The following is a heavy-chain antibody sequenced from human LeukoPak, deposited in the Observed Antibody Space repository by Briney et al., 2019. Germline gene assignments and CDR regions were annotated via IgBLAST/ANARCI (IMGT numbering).Heavy chain of an antibody. V-gene: IGHV4-4*02. CDR3: ARDFYYYDSSGYYYVYYGMDV. CDR1: GGSISSSNW. CDR2: IYHSGST. J-gene: IGHJ6*02. Sequence: SETLSLTCAVSGGSISSSNWWSWVRQPPGKGLEWIGEIYHSGSTNYNPSLKSRVTISVDKSKNQFSLKLSSVTAADTAVYYCARDFYYYDSSGYYYVYYGMDVWGQGTTVTVSS. D-gene: IGHD3-22*01.